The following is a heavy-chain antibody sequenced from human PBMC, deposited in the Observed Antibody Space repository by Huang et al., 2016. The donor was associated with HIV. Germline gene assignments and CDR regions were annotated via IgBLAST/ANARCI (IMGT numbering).Heavy chain of an antibody. V-gene: IGHV3-30*02. J-gene: IGHJ3*02. CDR1: GFTFSSYG. Sequence: QVQLVESGGGVVKPGGSLRLSCAASGFTFSSYGMHWVRQAPGKGLEWVAFIRYDGSNKYYADSVKGRFTISRDNSKNTLYLQMNSLRAEDTAVYYCATLEGYAFDIWGQGTMVTVSS. CDR3: ATLEGYAFDI. CDR2: IRYDGSNK.